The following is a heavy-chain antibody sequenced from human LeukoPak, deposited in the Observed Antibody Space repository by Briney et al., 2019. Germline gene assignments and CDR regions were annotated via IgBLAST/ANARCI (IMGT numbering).Heavy chain of an antibody. CDR1: GFTFSNYA. D-gene: IGHD2-8*02. Sequence: GGSLRLSCAASGFTFSNYAMRWVRQPPGKGLEWVSSIFPSGGEIHYADPVRGRFTISRDNSKSTLSLQMNSLRAEDTAIYYCATYRQVLLPFESWGQGTLVTVSS. CDR2: IFPSGGEI. J-gene: IGHJ4*02. CDR3: ATYRQVLLPFES. V-gene: IGHV3-23*01.